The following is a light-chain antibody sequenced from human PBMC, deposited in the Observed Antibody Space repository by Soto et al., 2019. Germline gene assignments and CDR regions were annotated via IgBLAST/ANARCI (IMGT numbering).Light chain of an antibody. Sequence: QSALTQPRSVSGSPGQSVTISCTGTSSDVGGYNYVSWYQQHPGKAPKVMIYDVSERPSGVPDRFSGSKSGNTASVTISGLQAEDEADYYCCSYAGSPRYVLGTGTKLTVL. CDR2: DVS. J-gene: IGLJ1*01. CDR3: CSYAGSPRYV. V-gene: IGLV2-11*01. CDR1: SSDVGGYNY.